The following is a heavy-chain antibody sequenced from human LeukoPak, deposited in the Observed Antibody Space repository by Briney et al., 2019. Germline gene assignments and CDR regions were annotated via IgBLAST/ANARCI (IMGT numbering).Heavy chain of an antibody. D-gene: IGHD2-8*02. Sequence: SETLSLTCTVSGGSISSRSYYWGWIRQPPGKGLERIGIIYYSGNTYYNPSLKRRVTIFVNTSKNQFSLNLTSVTAADTAVYYCARQATGGPIDYWGQGTLVTVSS. CDR2: IYYSGNT. CDR3: ARQATGGPIDY. CDR1: GGSISSRSYY. J-gene: IGHJ4*02. V-gene: IGHV4-39*01.